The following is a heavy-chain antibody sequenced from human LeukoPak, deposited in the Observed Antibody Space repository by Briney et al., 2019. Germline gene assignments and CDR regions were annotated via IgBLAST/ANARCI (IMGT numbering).Heavy chain of an antibody. Sequence: SETLSLTCAVYGGSFSGYYWSWIRQPPGKGLEWIGEINHSGSTNYNPSLKSRVTISVDTSKNQFSLKLSSVTAADTAVYYCARFFEQFNWFDPWGQGTLVTVSS. CDR3: ARFFEQFNWFDP. J-gene: IGHJ5*02. CDR2: INHSGST. D-gene: IGHD3-3*01. CDR1: GGSFSGYY. V-gene: IGHV4-34*01.